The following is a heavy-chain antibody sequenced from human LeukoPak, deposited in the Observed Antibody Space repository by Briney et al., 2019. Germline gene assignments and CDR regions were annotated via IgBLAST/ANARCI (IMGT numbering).Heavy chain of an antibody. CDR3: ARDLMITFGGVIDLYGMDV. CDR2: IYSGGST. J-gene: IGHJ6*02. D-gene: IGHD3-16*02. V-gene: IGHV3-66*01. Sequence: PGGSLRPSCAASGFTVSSNYMSWVRQAPGKGLEWVSVIYSGGSTYYADSVKGRFTISRDNSKNTLYLQMNSLRAEDTAVYYCARDLMITFGGVIDLYGMDVWGQGTTVTVSS. CDR1: GFTVSSNY.